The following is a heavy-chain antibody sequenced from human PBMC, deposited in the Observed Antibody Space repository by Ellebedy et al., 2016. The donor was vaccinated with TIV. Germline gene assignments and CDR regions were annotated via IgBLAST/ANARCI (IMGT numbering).Heavy chain of an antibody. CDR3: ARDWTRGGGYIPSWFDP. CDR2: VYQTGHT. D-gene: IGHD3/OR15-3a*01. Sequence: SQTLSLTCGVSGDSINHDNYWSWVRQPPGRGLEWIGEVYQTGHTNYNPSLRSRITITVDKSKGQFSLTLRSMTAADTAVYYCARDWTRGGGYIPSWFDPWGQGTLVTVSS. J-gene: IGHJ5*02. CDR1: GDSINHDNY. V-gene: IGHV4/OR15-8*02.